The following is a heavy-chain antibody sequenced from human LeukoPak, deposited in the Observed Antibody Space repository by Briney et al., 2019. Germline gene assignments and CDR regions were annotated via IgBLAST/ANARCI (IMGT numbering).Heavy chain of an antibody. V-gene: IGHV1-69*13. J-gene: IGHJ4*02. Sequence: SVKVSCKASGGTFSRYAISWVRQAPGQGLEWMGGIIPIFGTANYAQKFQGRVTITADESTSTAYMELSSLRSEDTAVYYCARGAVWGSYRILFDYWGQGTLVTVSS. CDR3: ARGAVWGSYRILFDY. CDR1: GGTFSRYA. D-gene: IGHD3-16*02. CDR2: IIPIFGTA.